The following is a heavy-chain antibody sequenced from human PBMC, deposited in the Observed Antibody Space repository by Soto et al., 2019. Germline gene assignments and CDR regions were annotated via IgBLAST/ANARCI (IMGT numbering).Heavy chain of an antibody. Sequence: QVQLVQSGAEVKKPGSSVKVSCKASGGTFSSYAISWVRQAPGQGLEWMGGIIPIFGTANYAQKFQGRVTITADESTSTAYMELSSLRSEDTAVYYCARTQHIVVVTAHDAFDIWGQGTMVTVSS. CDR2: IIPIFGTA. CDR1: GGTFSSYA. J-gene: IGHJ3*02. CDR3: ARTQHIVVVTAHDAFDI. D-gene: IGHD2-21*02. V-gene: IGHV1-69*12.